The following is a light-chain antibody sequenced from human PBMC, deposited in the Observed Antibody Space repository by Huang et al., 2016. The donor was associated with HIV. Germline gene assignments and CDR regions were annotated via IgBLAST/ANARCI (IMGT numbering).Light chain of an antibody. V-gene: IGKV3-20*01. J-gene: IGKJ1*01. CDR2: GAS. CDR1: QSVNSGD. CDR3: QQYGSSPGT. Sequence: EIVLTQSPGTLSLSPGEIATLSCRASQSVNSGDLAWYQQKPGQAPRLLIYGASSRATCIPGRFSGSGSGTDFTLTISRLQPEDFAVYFCQQYGSSPGTFGQGTKVEMK.